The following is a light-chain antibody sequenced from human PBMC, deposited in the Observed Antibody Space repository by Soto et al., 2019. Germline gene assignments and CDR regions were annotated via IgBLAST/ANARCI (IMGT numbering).Light chain of an antibody. CDR1: SIGVGGYNY. J-gene: IGLJ1*01. CDR2: EVT. Sequence: HSVLTQSASVSGSPGQSIAIYCTGTSIGVGGYNYVSWYEQHPGKAPKLMIYEVTNRPSGVCNRFSGSKSGNTASLTISGLQAEDEADYYCSSYTSRSTLVFGTGTKVTVL. V-gene: IGLV2-14*01. CDR3: SSYTSRSTLV.